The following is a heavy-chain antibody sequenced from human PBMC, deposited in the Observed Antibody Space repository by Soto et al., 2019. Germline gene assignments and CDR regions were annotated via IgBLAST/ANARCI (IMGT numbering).Heavy chain of an antibody. D-gene: IGHD6-13*01. CDR1: GFSLSNRGVG. V-gene: IGHV2-5*02. Sequence: QITWKESGLTLVKPTQTLTLTYAFSGFSLSNRGVGVGWIRQPPVKALEWLALIYWDDDKRYSSSLKSRLTITKDTSKNQVVLTMTNMDPVDTATYYCAHMALAAAGVDYWGQGTLVTVSS. CDR3: AHMALAAAGVDY. J-gene: IGHJ4*02. CDR2: IYWDDDK.